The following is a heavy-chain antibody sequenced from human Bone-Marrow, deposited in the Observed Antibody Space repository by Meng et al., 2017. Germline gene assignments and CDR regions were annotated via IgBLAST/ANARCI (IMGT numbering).Heavy chain of an antibody. Sequence: AQLVPAARYEKTPGPSIILSCKPAGYTFAAYWIHWLRQAPGQGLEWMGRIDPNNDHTQYAQNFQGRVTMTSDTSISTVYMELNGLRSDDTAMYYCARDEDISAAGKLFGDYWGQGTLVTVSS. D-gene: IGHD6-25*01. V-gene: IGHV1-2*06. J-gene: IGHJ4*02. CDR1: GYTFAAYW. CDR2: IDPNNDHT. CDR3: ARDEDISAAGKLFGDY.